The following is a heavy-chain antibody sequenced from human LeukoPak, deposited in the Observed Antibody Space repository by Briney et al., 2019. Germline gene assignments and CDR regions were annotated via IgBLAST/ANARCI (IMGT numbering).Heavy chain of an antibody. J-gene: IGHJ4*02. V-gene: IGHV3-11*01. CDR3: ATGYSSGWY. CDR1: GFLFSDYY. Sequence: GGSLSLSCAVSGFLFSDYYMSWVPDAPGEGLEWVTNNSSGGITIYYADSVKARFTISRDNAKNSLYVQMDSLRAEDTAVYYCATGYSSGWYWGQGTLVTVSS. D-gene: IGHD6-19*01. CDR2: NSSGGITI.